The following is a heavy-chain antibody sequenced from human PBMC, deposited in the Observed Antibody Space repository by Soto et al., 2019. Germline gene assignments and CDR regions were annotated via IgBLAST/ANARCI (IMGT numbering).Heavy chain of an antibody. J-gene: IGHJ6*02. CDR2: ISYDGSNK. CDR3: AREGGVGTVVAPYYYGMDV. CDR1: GFTFSSYA. D-gene: IGHD2-15*01. V-gene: IGHV3-30-3*01. Sequence: QVPLVESGGGVVQPGRSLRLSCAASGFTFSSYAMHWVRQAPGKGLEWVAVISYDGSNKYYADSVKGRFTISRDNSKNTLYLQMNSLRAEDTAVYYCAREGGVGTVVAPYYYGMDVWGQGTTVTVSS.